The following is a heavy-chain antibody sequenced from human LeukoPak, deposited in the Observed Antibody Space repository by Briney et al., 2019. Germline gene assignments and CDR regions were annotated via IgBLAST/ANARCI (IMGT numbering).Heavy chain of an antibody. V-gene: IGHV3-23*01. CDR2: ISGSGGST. CDR3: AKLDYDFWSGSFDY. D-gene: IGHD3-3*01. Sequence: PGGSLRLSCAASGFTFNSYAMSWVRQAPGKGLEWVSAISGSGGSTYYADSVKGRFTISRDNSKNTLYLQMNSLRAKDTAIYYCAKLDYDFWSGSFDYWGQGTLVTVSS. CDR1: GFTFNSYA. J-gene: IGHJ4*02.